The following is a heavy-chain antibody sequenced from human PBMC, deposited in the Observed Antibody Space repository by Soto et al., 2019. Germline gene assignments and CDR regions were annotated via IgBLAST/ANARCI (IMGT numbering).Heavy chain of an antibody. Sequence: QVQLVQSGAEVKKPGSSVKVSCKASGGTFSSYAISWVRQAPGQGLEWMGGIIPIFGTANYAQKFQGRVTITADESTSXAXMXXRSLRSEDTAVYYCARDTPAGGIAARAYYYYGMDVWGQGTTVTVSS. J-gene: IGHJ6*02. CDR2: IIPIFGTA. CDR1: GGTFSSYA. CDR3: ARDTPAGGIAARAYYYYGMDV. D-gene: IGHD6-6*01. V-gene: IGHV1-69*12.